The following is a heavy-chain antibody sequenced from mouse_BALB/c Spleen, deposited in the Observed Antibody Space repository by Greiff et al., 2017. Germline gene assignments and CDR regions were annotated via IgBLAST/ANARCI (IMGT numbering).Heavy chain of an antibody. D-gene: IGHD2-1*01. CDR3: ASRGGGNYGFAY. V-gene: IGHV1-77*01. J-gene: IGHJ3*01. CDR2: IYPGSGST. CDR1: GYTFTDYV. Sequence: QVQLQQSGPELVKPGASVKMSCKASGYTFTDYVISWVKQRTGQGLEWIGEIYPGSGSTYYNEKFKGKATLPADKSSNTAYMQLSSLTSEDSAVYFWASRGGGNYGFAYWGQGTLVTVSA.